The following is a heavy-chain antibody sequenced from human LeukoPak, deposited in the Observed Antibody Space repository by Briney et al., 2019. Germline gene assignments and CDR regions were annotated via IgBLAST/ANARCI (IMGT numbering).Heavy chain of an antibody. CDR3: ARADRALDYYGSGRGWYFDY. Sequence: GGSLRLSCAISVFTFSDYYMSWIRQAPGKGLEWVSYISSSGSTIYYADSVKGRFTISRDNAKNSLYLQMNSLRAEDTAVYYCARADRALDYYGSGRGWYFDYWGQGTLVTVSS. J-gene: IGHJ4*02. CDR1: VFTFSDYY. CDR2: ISSSGSTI. V-gene: IGHV3-11*01. D-gene: IGHD3-10*01.